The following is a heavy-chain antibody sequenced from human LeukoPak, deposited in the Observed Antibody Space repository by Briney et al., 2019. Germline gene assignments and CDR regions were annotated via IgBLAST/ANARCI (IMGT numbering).Heavy chain of an antibody. Sequence: SETLSLTCAVYGGSFNGYYWSWIRQPPGKGLEWIGEINHSGSTNYNPSLKSRVTISVDTSKNQFSLKLSSVTAADTAVYYCARGGGAAAGTHWFDPWGQGTLVTVSS. J-gene: IGHJ5*02. D-gene: IGHD6-13*01. V-gene: IGHV4-34*01. CDR2: INHSGST. CDR3: ARGGGAAAGTHWFDP. CDR1: GGSFNGYY.